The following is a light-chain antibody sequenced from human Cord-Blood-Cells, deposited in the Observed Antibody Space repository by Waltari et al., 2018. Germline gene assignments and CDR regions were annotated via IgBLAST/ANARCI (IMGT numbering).Light chain of an antibody. CDR3: QQYNNWPWT. Sequence: EIVMTQSPATLSVSPGERATLSCRAIQSVSSSLAWYQQKPGQAPRLLIYGASTRATGIPARFSGSGSGTEFTRTISSLQSEDFAVYYCQQYNNWPWTFGQGTKVEIK. V-gene: IGKV3-15*01. CDR1: QSVSSS. J-gene: IGKJ1*01. CDR2: GAS.